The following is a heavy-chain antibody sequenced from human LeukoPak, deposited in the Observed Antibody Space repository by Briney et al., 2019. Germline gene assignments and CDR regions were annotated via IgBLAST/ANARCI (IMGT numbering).Heavy chain of an antibody. D-gene: IGHD6-13*01. CDR3: ARARISTSPYSSSWHLDY. Sequence: ASVKVSCKASGYTFTGYYMHWVRQAPGQGLEWMGWINPNSGGTNYAQKFQGRVTMTRDTSISTAYMELSRLRSDDMAVYYCARARISTSPYSSSWHLDYWGQGTLVTVSS. CDR1: GYTFTGYY. J-gene: IGHJ4*02. CDR2: INPNSGGT. V-gene: IGHV1-2*02.